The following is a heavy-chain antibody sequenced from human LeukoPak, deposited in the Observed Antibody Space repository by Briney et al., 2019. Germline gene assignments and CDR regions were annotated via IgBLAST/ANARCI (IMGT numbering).Heavy chain of an antibody. Sequence: VSVKVSCKASGYTFTNYAMNWVRQAPGQGLEWMGWINTNTGNPTYAQGFTGRFVFSLDTSVSTAYLQISSLKAEDTAVYYCARDLFADSSGYYPDYWGQGTLVTVSS. V-gene: IGHV7-4-1*02. CDR3: ARDLFADSSGYYPDY. D-gene: IGHD3-22*01. CDR2: INTNTGNP. CDR1: GYTFTNYA. J-gene: IGHJ4*02.